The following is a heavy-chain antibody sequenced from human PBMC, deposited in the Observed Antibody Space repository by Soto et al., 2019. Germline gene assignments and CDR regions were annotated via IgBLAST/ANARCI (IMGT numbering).Heavy chain of an antibody. CDR1: GFTFSSYG. J-gene: IGHJ4*02. CDR3: ARGWRTTYYYDSSGYYLDY. CDR2: IWYDGSNK. V-gene: IGHV3-33*01. Sequence: PGGSLRLSCAASGFTFSSYGMHWVRQAPGKGLEWVAVIWYDGSNKYYADSVKGRFTISRDNSKNTLYLQMNSLRAEDTAVYYCARGWRTTYYYDSSGYYLDYWGQGTLVTVSS. D-gene: IGHD3-22*01.